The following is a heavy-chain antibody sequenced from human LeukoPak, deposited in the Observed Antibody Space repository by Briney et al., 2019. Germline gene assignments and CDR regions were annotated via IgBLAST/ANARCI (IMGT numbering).Heavy chain of an antibody. V-gene: IGHV3-30*02. CDR2: IRYDGRNK. CDR1: RFTFSSYG. D-gene: IGHD1-26*01. J-gene: IGHJ4*02. CDR3: AKSSGSYYFDY. Sequence: GGSLRLSCAASRFTFSSYGMHWVRQAPGKGLEWVAFIRYDGRNKYYADSVKGRFTISRDNSKNTLYLQMNSLRAEDTAVYYCAKSSGSYYFDYWGQGTLVTVSS.